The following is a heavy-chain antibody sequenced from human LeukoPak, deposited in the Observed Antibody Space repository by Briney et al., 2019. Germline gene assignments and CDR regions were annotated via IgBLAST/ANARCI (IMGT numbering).Heavy chain of an antibody. Sequence: ASETLSLTCTVSGGSISSYYWSWIRQPPGKGLEWIGYIYYSGSTNYNPSLKSRVTISVDTSKNQFSLKLSSVTAADTAVYYCARLERGILTPRNWFDPWGQGTLVTVSP. J-gene: IGHJ5*02. CDR1: GGSISSYY. CDR2: IYYSGST. D-gene: IGHD3-3*01. V-gene: IGHV4-59*08. CDR3: ARLERGILTPRNWFDP.